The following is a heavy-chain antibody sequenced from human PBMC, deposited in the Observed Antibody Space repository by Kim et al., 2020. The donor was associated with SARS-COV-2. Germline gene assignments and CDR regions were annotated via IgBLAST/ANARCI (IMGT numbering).Heavy chain of an antibody. CDR2: RGSGGST. V-gene: IGHV3-23*01. J-gene: IGHJ5*02. Sequence: RGSGGSTYSANTVKGRFTSSRDNSKTTLYLQMNRLRAEDTAVYYCAKKNRWGQGTLVTVSS. CDR3: AKKNR.